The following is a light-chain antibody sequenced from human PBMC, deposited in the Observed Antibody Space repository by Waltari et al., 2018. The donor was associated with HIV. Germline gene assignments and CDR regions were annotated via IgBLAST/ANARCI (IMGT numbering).Light chain of an antibody. J-gene: IGLJ1*01. Sequence: QSVLTQPPSTSGAPGQTVTISCSGSSSNIGSNTANWYQKLPGTAPRLRILVNGRRPSGVPDRFSGSKSGTSASLAISRLQSEDDGDYFCAAWDDSLNGYVFGTGTKVIV. CDR2: VNG. CDR1: SSNIGSNT. V-gene: IGLV1-44*01. CDR3: AAWDDSLNGYV.